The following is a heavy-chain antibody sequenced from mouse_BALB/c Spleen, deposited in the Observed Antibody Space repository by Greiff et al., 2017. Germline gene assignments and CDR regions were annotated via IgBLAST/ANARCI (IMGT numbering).Heavy chain of an antibody. V-gene: IGHV1-4*01. CDR1: GYTFTSYW. CDR2: INPSTGYT. CDR3: AKGDYDSYYAMDY. J-gene: IGHJ4*01. D-gene: IGHD2-4*01. Sequence: QVQLQQSGPELVRPGASVKMSCKASGYTFTSYWMHWVKQRPGQGLEWIGYINPSTGYTEYNQKFKDKATLTADKSSSTAYMQLSSLTSEDSAVYYCAKGDYDSYYAMDYWGQGTSVTVSS.